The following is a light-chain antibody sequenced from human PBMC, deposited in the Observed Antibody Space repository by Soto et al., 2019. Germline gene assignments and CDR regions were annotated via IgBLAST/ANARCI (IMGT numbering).Light chain of an antibody. Sequence: QSALTQPASVSGSPGQSITISCSGTNSDVGGYNYVSWYQQHPGKAPKLMIYDVSYRPSGISNRFSGSKSDNTASLTISGLQAEDEADYYCSSYTTSSLYVFGTGTKLHRP. CDR2: DVS. CDR1: NSDVGGYNY. V-gene: IGLV2-14*01. CDR3: SSYTTSSLYV. J-gene: IGLJ1*01.